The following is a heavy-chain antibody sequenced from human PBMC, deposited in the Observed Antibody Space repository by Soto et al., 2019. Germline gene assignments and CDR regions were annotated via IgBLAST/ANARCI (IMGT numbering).Heavy chain of an antibody. J-gene: IGHJ4*02. CDR2: ITNTGITT. V-gene: IGHV3-23*01. CDR1: GFGFSTHA. CDR3: AVYGYGVSAEEY. D-gene: IGHD4-17*01. Sequence: SGGSLRLSCAASGFGFSTHALTLVRQAPGKGLEWLSSITNTGITTHYADSVKGRFTISRENSRNTLHLQLNNLRVDDTAVYYCAVYGYGVSAEEYWGQGTLVTVSS.